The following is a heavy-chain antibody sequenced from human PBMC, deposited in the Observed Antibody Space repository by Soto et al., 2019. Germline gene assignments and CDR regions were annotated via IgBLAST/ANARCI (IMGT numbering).Heavy chain of an antibody. Sequence: QVQLVESGGGVVQPGRSLRLSCAASGFTFSSNGMHWVRQAPGKGLEWVAVISYDGSNKYQADSVKGRFTISRDNSKNTLYLQMNSLRAEETAVYYCAKDHGYSSFCVDYWGQGTLVTVSS. V-gene: IGHV3-30*18. J-gene: IGHJ4*02. CDR2: ISYDGSNK. D-gene: IGHD6-19*01. CDR1: GFTFSSNG. CDR3: AKDHGYSSFCVDY.